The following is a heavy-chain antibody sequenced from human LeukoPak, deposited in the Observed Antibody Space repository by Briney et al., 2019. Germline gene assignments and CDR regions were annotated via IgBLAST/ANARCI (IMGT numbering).Heavy chain of an antibody. V-gene: IGHV4-38-2*02. CDR3: ARGRVTWDY. Sequence: PSETLSLTCTGSGYSISSGYYWGWIRQPPGKGLEWIGSIYHSGSTYYNPSLKSRVTISVYTSKNQFSLKLSSVTAADTAVYFCARGRVTWDYWGQGTLVTVSS. CDR2: IYHSGST. J-gene: IGHJ4*02. D-gene: IGHD2-21*02. CDR1: GYSISSGYY.